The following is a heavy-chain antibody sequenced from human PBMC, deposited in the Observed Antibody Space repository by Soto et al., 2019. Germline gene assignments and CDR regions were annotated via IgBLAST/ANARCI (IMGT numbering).Heavy chain of an antibody. J-gene: IGHJ4*02. Sequence: GGSLRLSCAASGLSFSTYAMSWVRQAPGKGLEWVSTIGSSIGNTHYADSVKGRFTISRDNSGSTLYLHLTSLRAEDTAIYYSAKRKPYFLDFWGQGTLDTVSA. CDR1: GLSFSTYA. CDR2: IGSSIGNT. CDR3: AKRKPYFLDF. V-gene: IGHV3-23*01.